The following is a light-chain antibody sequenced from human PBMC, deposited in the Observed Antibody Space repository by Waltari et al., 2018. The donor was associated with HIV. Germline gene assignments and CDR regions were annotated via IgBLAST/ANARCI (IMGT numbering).Light chain of an antibody. Sequence: QSALTQPRSVSGSPGQSVTISCTGTSSDIGAYNYFSWYQHHPDKGPKLLIYDVNKRPSGVPDRFSGSNSSNTASLTISGLQAEDEADYYCCSYADTFFVLFGGRTKLTVL. CDR1: SSDIGAYNY. J-gene: IGLJ2*01. CDR3: CSYADTFFVL. CDR2: DVN. V-gene: IGLV2-11*01.